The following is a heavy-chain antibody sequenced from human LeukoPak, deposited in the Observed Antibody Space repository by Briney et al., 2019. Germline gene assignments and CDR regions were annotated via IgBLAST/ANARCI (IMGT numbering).Heavy chain of an antibody. Sequence: GGSLRLSCAASGFTFSSYEMNWVRQAPGKGLEWVSYISSSGSTIYYADSVKGRSTISRDNAKNSLYLQMNSLRAEDTAVYYCARVGPDLAYDYWGQGTLVTVSS. D-gene: IGHD3-16*01. CDR3: ARVGPDLAYDY. V-gene: IGHV3-48*03. CDR2: ISSSGSTI. J-gene: IGHJ4*02. CDR1: GFTFSSYE.